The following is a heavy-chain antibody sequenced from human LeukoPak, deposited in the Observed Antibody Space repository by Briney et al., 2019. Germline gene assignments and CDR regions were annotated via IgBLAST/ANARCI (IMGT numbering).Heavy chain of an antibody. Sequence: SEPLSLTCAVYGGSFNGYYWSWIRQPPGEGLEWIGEINHSGSTNYDPSLKSRVTISVNTSKNQFSLKLSSVTAADTAVYYCASGGSGSYYRGVDYWGQGTLVTVSS. V-gene: IGHV4-34*01. D-gene: IGHD3-10*01. J-gene: IGHJ4*02. CDR2: INHSGST. CDR3: ASGGSGSYYRGVDY. CDR1: GGSFNGYY.